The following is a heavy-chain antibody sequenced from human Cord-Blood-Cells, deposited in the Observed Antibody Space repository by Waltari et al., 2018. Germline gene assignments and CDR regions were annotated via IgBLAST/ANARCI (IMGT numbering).Heavy chain of an antibody. CDR2: IYYSGST. Sequence: QLQLQESGPGLVKPSETLSLTCPVSVGPITISSYYWAWIRQPPGKGLEWIGSIYYSGSTYYNPSLKSRVTISVDTSKNQFSLKLSSVTAADTAVYYCASSEYSGYDYWGQGTLVTVSS. CDR3: ASSEYSGYDY. J-gene: IGHJ4*02. CDR1: VGPITISSYY. D-gene: IGHD5-12*01. V-gene: IGHV4-39*01.